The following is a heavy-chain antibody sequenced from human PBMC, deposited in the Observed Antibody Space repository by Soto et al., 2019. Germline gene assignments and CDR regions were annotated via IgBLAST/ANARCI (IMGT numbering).Heavy chain of an antibody. V-gene: IGHV3-30*18. CDR3: AKDPYPYSSSWLFDY. J-gene: IGHJ4*02. D-gene: IGHD6-13*01. CDR1: GFTFSDYY. CDR2: LSYDGSNK. Sequence: GGSLRLSFAASGFTFSDYYMNWVRQAPGKGLEWVAVLSYDGSNKYYADSVKGRFTISRDNSKNTLYLQMNSLRAEDTAVYYCAKDPYPYSSSWLFDYWGQGTLVTVSS.